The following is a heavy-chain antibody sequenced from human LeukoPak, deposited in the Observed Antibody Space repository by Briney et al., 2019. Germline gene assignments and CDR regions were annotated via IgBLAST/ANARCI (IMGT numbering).Heavy chain of an antibody. Sequence: PSETLSLTCTVSGGSISTFYWNWIRQPPGRGLEWIGYIYSSGSTNYNPSLKSRVSISADTSKNQFSLKLSSVTAADTAVYYCARAGERGSSWYGEYFQHWGQGALVTVSS. J-gene: IGHJ1*01. D-gene: IGHD6-13*01. CDR2: IYSSGST. CDR3: ARAGERGSSWYGEYFQH. CDR1: GGSISTFY. V-gene: IGHV4-59*01.